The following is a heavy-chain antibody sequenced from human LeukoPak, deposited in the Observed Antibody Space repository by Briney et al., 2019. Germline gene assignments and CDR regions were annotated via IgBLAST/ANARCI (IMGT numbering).Heavy chain of an antibody. CDR3: ARLLWGDFNYYYGMDV. Sequence: SETLSLTCTVSGGPINNYCWNWIRQAPGKGLEWMGYVSYSGSTNYNPSLKSRVTISLDSSRNQFSLNLSSVTAADTAVYYCARLLWGDFNYYYGMDVWGQGTTVTVSS. J-gene: IGHJ6*02. CDR2: VSYSGST. CDR1: GGPINNYC. D-gene: IGHD3-10*01. V-gene: IGHV4-59*08.